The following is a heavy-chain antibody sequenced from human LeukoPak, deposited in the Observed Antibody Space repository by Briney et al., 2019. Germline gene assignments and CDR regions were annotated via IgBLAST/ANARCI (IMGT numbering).Heavy chain of an antibody. J-gene: IGHJ4*02. D-gene: IGHD3-3*01. V-gene: IGHV1-69*05. Sequence: ASVKVSCKASGGTFSSYAISWVRQAPGQGLEWMGGIIPIFGTANYAQKFQGRVTITTDESMSTAYMELSSLRSEDTAVYYCASPPGNYDFWSGYHYWGQGTLVTVSS. CDR3: ASPPGNYDFWSGYHY. CDR2: IIPIFGTA. CDR1: GGTFSSYA.